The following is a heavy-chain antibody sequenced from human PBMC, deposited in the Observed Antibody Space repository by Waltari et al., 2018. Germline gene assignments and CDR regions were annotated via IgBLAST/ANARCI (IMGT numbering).Heavy chain of an antibody. J-gene: IGHJ3*02. CDR2: IYYSGRT. Sequence: QLQLQESGPGLVKPSKTLSLTCTVSGGSISSSSYYWGWIRQPPGKGLEWIGSIYYSGRTHDYTALKSLVTISVDTSKLQCCLKLSSVTAADTAVYYCAAGATVVLRYAFDIWGQGTMVTVSS. D-gene: IGHD1-26*01. CDR1: GGSISSSSYY. V-gene: IGHV4-39*01. CDR3: AAGATVVLRYAFDI.